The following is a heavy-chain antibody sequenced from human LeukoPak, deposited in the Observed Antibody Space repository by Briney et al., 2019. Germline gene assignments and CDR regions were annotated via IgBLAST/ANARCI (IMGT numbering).Heavy chain of an antibody. J-gene: IGHJ4*02. CDR3: ATGDHYSSGWYGLAD. V-gene: IGHV5-51*01. CDR2: IYPGGSDT. Sequence: GESLKISCKGSGYSFTSYWIGWVRQMPGKGLEWMGIIYPGGSDTRYSPSFQGQVTISADKSISTAYLQWSSLKASDTAMYYCATGDHYSSGWYGLADWGQGTLVTVSS. CDR1: GYSFTSYW. D-gene: IGHD6-19*01.